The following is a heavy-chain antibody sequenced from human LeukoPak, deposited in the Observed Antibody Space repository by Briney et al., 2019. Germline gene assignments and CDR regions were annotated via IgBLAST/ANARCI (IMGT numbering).Heavy chain of an antibody. CDR3: ARRNGHTWDVGNWFDP. V-gene: IGHV4-39*01. CDR2: ISYNGIT. Sequence: SETLSLTCSLSGDSLRTNNYFWAWIRQPPGMGLEWIGSISYNGITYYNPVLTSRAVVSVDTSKNQFSLNLNSVTAADTAVYYCARRNGHTWDVGNWFDPWGQGTLVTVSS. CDR1: GDSLRTNNYF. J-gene: IGHJ5*02. D-gene: IGHD5-24*01.